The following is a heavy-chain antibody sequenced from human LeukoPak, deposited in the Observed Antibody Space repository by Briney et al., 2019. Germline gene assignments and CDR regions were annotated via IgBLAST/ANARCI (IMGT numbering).Heavy chain of an antibody. Sequence: TGGSLRLSCEASGFTFSSYGMQWVRQVPGMGPEWVSVISHDGTVTHYADSVKGRFTISRDSSTNTLYLQMDSLRTEDTAVYYCAKEGSQYASSWFDYWGQGTLVTVSS. J-gene: IGHJ4*02. CDR1: GFTFSSYG. V-gene: IGHV3-30*18. CDR3: AKEGSQYASSWFDY. CDR2: ISHDGTVT. D-gene: IGHD6-13*01.